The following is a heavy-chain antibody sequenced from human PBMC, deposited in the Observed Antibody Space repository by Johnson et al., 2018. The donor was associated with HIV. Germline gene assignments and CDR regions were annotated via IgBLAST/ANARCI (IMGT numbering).Heavy chain of an antibody. CDR2: IKSKTDGGTT. J-gene: IGHJ3*02. Sequence: EVQLVESGGGLVKPGGSLRLSCAASGLTFRNAWMSWVRQAPGKGLEWVGRIKSKTDGGTTDYAAPVKGRFTISRDDSKNTLYLQMNSLKTEDTAVYYCTTGDSQGVAFDIWGQGTMVTVSS. D-gene: IGHD3-10*01. CDR1: GLTFRNAW. CDR3: TTGDSQGVAFDI. V-gene: IGHV3-15*01.